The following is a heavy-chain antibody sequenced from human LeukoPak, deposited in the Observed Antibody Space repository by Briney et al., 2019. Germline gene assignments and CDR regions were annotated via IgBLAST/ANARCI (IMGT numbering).Heavy chain of an antibody. D-gene: IGHD3-10*01. CDR1: GGTFSSYA. J-gene: IGHJ4*02. CDR3: ARPHYYGSGSYSPFDY. V-gene: IGHV1-69*05. Sequence: SVKVSCKASGGTFSSYAISWVRQAPGQGLEWMGGIIPIFGTANYAQKFQGRVTITTDESTSTAYMELSSLRSEDTAVYYCARPHYYGSGSYSPFDYWGQGTLVTVSS. CDR2: IIPIFGTA.